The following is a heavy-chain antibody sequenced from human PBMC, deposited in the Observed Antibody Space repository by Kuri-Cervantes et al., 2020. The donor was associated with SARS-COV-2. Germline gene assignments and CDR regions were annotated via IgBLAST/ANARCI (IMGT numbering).Heavy chain of an antibody. CDR1: GFTFSSYW. Sequence: GESLKISCAASGFTFSSYWMHWVRQAPGKGLVWVSRINSDGSNTIYADSVKGRFTISRDNAKNTLYLQMNSLRAEDTAVYYCARDGGYRTSSSFDYWGQGTLVTVSS. J-gene: IGHJ4*02. V-gene: IGHV3-74*01. D-gene: IGHD3-16*02. CDR3: ARDGGYRTSSSFDY. CDR2: INSDGSNT.